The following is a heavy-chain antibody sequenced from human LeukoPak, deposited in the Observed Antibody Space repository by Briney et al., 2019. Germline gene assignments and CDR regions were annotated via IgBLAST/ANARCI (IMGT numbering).Heavy chain of an antibody. CDR1: GGSISSYY. CDR3: ARIPYYYDASGYYDYYFDY. CDR2: IYYSGST. Sequence: SETLSLTCTVSGGSISSYYWSWIRQPPGKGLEWIGYIYYSGSTNYNPSLKSRVTISLDTSKNQFSLELSSVTAADTAVYYCARIPYYYDASGYYDYYFDYWGQGSLVTVSS. D-gene: IGHD3-22*01. V-gene: IGHV4-59*08. J-gene: IGHJ4*02.